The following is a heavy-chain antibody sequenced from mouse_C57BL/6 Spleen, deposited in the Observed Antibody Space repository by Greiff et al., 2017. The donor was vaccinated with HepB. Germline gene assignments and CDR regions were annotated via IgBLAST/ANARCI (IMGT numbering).Heavy chain of an antibody. CDR2: IYPGDGDT. CDR3: ARPYFDY. CDR1: GYAFSSSW. Sequence: QVQLKQSGPELVKPGASVKISCKASGYAFSSSWMNWVKQRPGKGLEWIGRIYPGDGDTNYNGKFKGKATLTADKSSSTAYMQRISLTSEDSAVYFCARPYFDYWGQGTTLTVSS. J-gene: IGHJ2*01. V-gene: IGHV1-82*01.